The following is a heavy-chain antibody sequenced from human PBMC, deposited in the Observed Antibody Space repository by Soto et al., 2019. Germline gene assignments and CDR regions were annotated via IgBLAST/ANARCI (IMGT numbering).Heavy chain of an antibody. CDR1: GGSISSYY. D-gene: IGHD3-22*01. Sequence: PSETLSLTCTVSGGSISSYYWSWIRQPPGKGLEWIGYIYDSGSTNYNPSLKSRVTISVDTSKNQFSLKLSSVTAADTAVYYCARGYYYDSSGHDYWGQGTLVTVSS. CDR3: ARGYYYDSSGHDY. CDR2: IYDSGST. J-gene: IGHJ4*02. V-gene: IGHV4-59*01.